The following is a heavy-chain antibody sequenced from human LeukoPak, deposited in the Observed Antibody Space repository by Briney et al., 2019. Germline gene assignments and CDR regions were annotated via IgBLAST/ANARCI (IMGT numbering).Heavy chain of an antibody. CDR2: INHSGST. D-gene: IGHD2-21*01. V-gene: IGHV4-34*01. J-gene: IGHJ6*02. Sequence: PGGSLRLSCAASGFTFSNYALGWVRQAPGKGLEWIGEINHSGSTNYNPSLKSRVTISVDTSKNQFSLKLSSVTAADTAVYYCARVLLFSGMDVWGQGTTVTVSS. CDR1: GFTFSNYA. CDR3: ARVLLFSGMDV.